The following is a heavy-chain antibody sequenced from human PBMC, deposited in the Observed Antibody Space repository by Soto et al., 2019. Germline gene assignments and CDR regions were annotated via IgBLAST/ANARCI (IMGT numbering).Heavy chain of an antibody. Sequence: ASVKVSCKVSGYTLTELSMHWVRQAPGKGLEWMGGFDPEDGDTIYAQKFQGRVTMTEDTSTDTAYMELSSLRSEDTAVYYCATFRHSGIDSSAFDYWGQGTLVTVSS. J-gene: IGHJ4*02. CDR2: FDPEDGDT. CDR3: ATFRHSGIDSSAFDY. V-gene: IGHV1-24*01. D-gene: IGHD6-25*01. CDR1: GYTLTELS.